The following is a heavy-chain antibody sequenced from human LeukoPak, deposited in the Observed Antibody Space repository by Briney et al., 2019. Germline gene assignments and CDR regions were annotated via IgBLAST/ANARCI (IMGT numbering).Heavy chain of an antibody. CDR3: ARYSGSYYGNWFDP. CDR1: GGSLSSYY. CDR2: IYYSGST. J-gene: IGHJ5*02. Sequence: SETLSLTCTVSGGSLSSYYWSWIRQPPGKGLEGIGYIYYSGSTNYNPSLKSRVTISVDTSKNQFSLKLSSVTAADTAVYYCARYSGSYYGNWFDPWGQGTLVTVSS. V-gene: IGHV4-59*01. D-gene: IGHD1-26*01.